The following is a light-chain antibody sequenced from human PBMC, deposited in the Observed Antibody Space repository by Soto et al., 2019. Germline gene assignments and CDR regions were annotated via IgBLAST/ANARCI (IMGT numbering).Light chain of an antibody. CDR2: GAS. CDR1: QSVGST. J-gene: IGKJ4*02. CDR3: QQYSNSLT. V-gene: IGKV3-15*01. Sequence: EILMTQSPATLSVSPGERVILSCRASQSVGSTLAWYQQKPGQAPTLLILGASTRATGVPARFSGSWSGTEFTLTTSSLQSEDFALDYCQQYSNSLTFGGGTTLEIK.